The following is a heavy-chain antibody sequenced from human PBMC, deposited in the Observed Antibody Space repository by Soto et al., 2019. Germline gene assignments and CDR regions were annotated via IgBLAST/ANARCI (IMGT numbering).Heavy chain of an antibody. Sequence: GGSLRLSCAASGFTFSSYGMHWVRQAPGKGLEWVAVISYDGSNKYYADSVKGRFTISRDNSKNTLYLQMNSLRAEDTAVYYCAKGVRGHVRTYNWFDPWGQGTLVTVSS. CDR1: GFTFSSYG. CDR2: ISYDGSNK. CDR3: AKGVRGHVRTYNWFDP. V-gene: IGHV3-30*18. D-gene: IGHD3-10*01. J-gene: IGHJ5*02.